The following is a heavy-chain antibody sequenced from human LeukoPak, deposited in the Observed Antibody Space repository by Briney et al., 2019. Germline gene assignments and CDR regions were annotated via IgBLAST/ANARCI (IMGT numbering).Heavy chain of an antibody. Sequence: KASETLSLTCAVYGGAFSGYYWSWIRQPPGKGLEWIGEINHSGSTNYNPSLKSRVTISVDTSKNQFSLKLSSVTAADTAVYYCARGSGSYYYDSSGYYRFWGQGTLVTVSS. CDR2: INHSGST. CDR3: ARGSGSYYYDSSGYYRF. J-gene: IGHJ4*02. CDR1: GGAFSGYY. D-gene: IGHD3-22*01. V-gene: IGHV4-34*01.